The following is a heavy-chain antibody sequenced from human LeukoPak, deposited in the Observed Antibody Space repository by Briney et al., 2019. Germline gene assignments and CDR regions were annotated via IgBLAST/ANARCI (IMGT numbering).Heavy chain of an antibody. CDR2: IIPILGIA. V-gene: IGHV1-69*04. J-gene: IGHJ6*02. Sequence: GASVKVSCKASGGTFSSYAISWVRQAPGQGLEWMGRIIPILGIANYAQKFQGRVTITADKSTSTAYMELSSLRSEDTAVYYCAPISITMVRGSNYYYYGMDVWGQGTTVTVSS. CDR3: APISITMVRGSNYYYYGMDV. D-gene: IGHD3-10*01. CDR1: GGTFSSYA.